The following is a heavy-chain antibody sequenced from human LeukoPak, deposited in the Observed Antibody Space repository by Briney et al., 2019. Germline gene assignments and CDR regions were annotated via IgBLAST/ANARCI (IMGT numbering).Heavy chain of an antibody. CDR2: IYSGGST. CDR3: ARDQGSAAGTNDD. D-gene: IGHD1-7*01. J-gene: IGHJ4*02. CDR1: GFTVSSNY. V-gene: IGHV3-66*01. Sequence: PGGSLRLSCAASGFTVSSNYMSWVRQAPGKGLELVSLIYSGGSTYYTDSVKGRFTISRDNSKNTLYLQMNSLRAEDTAVYYCARDQGSAAGTNDDWGQGTLVTVSS.